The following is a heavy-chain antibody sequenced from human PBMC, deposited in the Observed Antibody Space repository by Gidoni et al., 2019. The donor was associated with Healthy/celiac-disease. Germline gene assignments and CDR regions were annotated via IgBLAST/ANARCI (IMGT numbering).Heavy chain of an antibody. V-gene: IGHV4-34*01. J-gene: IGHJ4*02. CDR1: GGSFSGYY. CDR2: INHSGST. Sequence: QVQLQQWGAGLLKPSETLSLTCAVYGGSFSGYYWSWIRQPPGKGLEWIGEINHSGSTNYNPSLKSRVTISVDTSKNQFSLKLSSVTAADTAVYYCARRRMAQPNPFDYWGQGTLVTVSS. CDR3: ARRRMAQPNPFDY. D-gene: IGHD2-2*01.